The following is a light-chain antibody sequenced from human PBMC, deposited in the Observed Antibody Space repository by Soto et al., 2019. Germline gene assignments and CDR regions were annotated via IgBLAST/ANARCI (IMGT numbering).Light chain of an antibody. V-gene: IGLV2-23*03. J-gene: IGLJ1*01. CDR2: DGS. Sequence: ALTQPASVSGSRGKSITFSCAGSASNVGTYNLVSWYQQHPGRAPKLIIYDGSKRPSGVSDRFSGSKSGYTASLTISGLQADDEADYYCCSYAGSSTFVFGTGTKVTVL. CDR3: CSYAGSSTFV. CDR1: ASNVGTYNL.